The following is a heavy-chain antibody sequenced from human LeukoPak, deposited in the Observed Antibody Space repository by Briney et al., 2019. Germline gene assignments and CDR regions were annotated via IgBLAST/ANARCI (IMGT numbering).Heavy chain of an antibody. D-gene: IGHD4-23*01. CDR3: ARDRYGGNSEAFDI. CDR2: IYTSGST. Sequence: SETLSLTCTVPGGSISSYYWSWIRQPAGKGLEWIGRIYTSGSTNYNPSLKSRVTMSVDTSKNQFSLKLSSVTAADTAVYYCARDRYGGNSEAFDIWGQGTMVTVSS. J-gene: IGHJ3*02. V-gene: IGHV4-4*07. CDR1: GGSISSYY.